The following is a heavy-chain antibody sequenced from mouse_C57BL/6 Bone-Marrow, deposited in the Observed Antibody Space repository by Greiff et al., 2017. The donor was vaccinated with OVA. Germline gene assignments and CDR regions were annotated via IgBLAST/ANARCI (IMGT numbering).Heavy chain of an antibody. J-gene: IGHJ3*01. CDR3: ARNGYYGNSTVFAY. CDR2: IYPGSGST. D-gene: IGHD2-1*01. V-gene: IGHV1-55*01. CDR1: GYTFTSYW. Sequence: QVQLQQPGAELVKPGASVKMSCKASGYTFTSYWITWVKQRPGQGLEWIGDIYPGSGSTNYNEKFKSKATLTVDTSSSTAYMQLSSLTSEDAAVYYCARNGYYGNSTVFAYWGQGTLVTVSA.